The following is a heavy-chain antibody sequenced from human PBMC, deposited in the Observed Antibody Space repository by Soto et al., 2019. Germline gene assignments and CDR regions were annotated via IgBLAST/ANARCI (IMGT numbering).Heavy chain of an antibody. J-gene: IGHJ4*02. V-gene: IGHV5-10-1*01. D-gene: IGHD2-21*01. Sequence: GESLKISCKGSGYSSTSYWISWVRQMPGKGLEWMGRIDPSDSYTNYSPSFQGHVTISADKSISTAYLQWSSLKASDTAMYYCARHRWFNGDFVVDYFDYWGQGTLVTVSS. CDR2: IDPSDSYT. CDR1: GYSSTSYW. CDR3: ARHRWFNGDFVVDYFDY.